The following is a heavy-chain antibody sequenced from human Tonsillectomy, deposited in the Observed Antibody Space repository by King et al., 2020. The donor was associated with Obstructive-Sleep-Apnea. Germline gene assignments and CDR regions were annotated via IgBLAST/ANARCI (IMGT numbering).Heavy chain of an antibody. V-gene: IGHV4-59*01. J-gene: IGHJ2*01. CDR3: AREQGVGALTGLGYFDL. CDR1: NGSISSYY. CDR2: IYYSGST. Sequence: QVQLQESGPGLVKPSETLSLTCTVSNGSISSYYWSWIRQPPGKGLEWIGYIYYSGSTKYNPSLKSRATISVDPSKNQFSLKLNSVTAAETAGYYCAREQGVGALTGLGYFDLWGRGTLVTVSS. D-gene: IGHD7-27*01.